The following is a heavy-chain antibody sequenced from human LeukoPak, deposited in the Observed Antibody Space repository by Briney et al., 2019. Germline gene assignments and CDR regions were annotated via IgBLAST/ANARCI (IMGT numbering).Heavy chain of an antibody. D-gene: IGHD6-6*01. CDR2: IGGSGGVT. Sequence: PGGSLRLSCAASGFTFSTYALTWVRQAPGKGLEWVSTIGGSGGVTYYADSVKGRFTISRDNSKNTLYLQMDSLRVEDTAVYYCAKGSSSSRPYYFDYWGQGTLVTVSS. CDR1: GFTFSTYA. V-gene: IGHV3-23*01. J-gene: IGHJ4*02. CDR3: AKGSSSSRPYYFDY.